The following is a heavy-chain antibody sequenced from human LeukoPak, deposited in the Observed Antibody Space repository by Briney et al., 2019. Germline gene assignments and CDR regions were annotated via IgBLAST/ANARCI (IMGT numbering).Heavy chain of an antibody. J-gene: IGHJ4*02. CDR3: ARVSHSSGYPHDY. D-gene: IGHD3-22*01. CDR1: GFTISNYN. CDR2: ISSTSNPI. Sequence: GGSLRLSCVGSGFTISNYNMNWVRQAPGKGLEWLSYISSTSNPIYYADSVKGRFTISRDNAKNSLYLQMNSLRAEDTAVYYCARVSHSSGYPHDYWGQGTLVTVSS. V-gene: IGHV3-48*01.